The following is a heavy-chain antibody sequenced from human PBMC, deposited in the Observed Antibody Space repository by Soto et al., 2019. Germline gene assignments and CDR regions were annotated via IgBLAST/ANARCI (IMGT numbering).Heavy chain of an antibody. J-gene: IGHJ4*02. CDR2: IYYSGST. Sequence: HVQLQESGPGLVKPSETLSLTCTVSGGSISSYYCSWIRQPPRKGLEWIGYIYYSGSTNYNPSLKSRVTIPVDTSKNQFSLKLSSVTAADTAVYYCARPGAPRLSHDWGQGTLVTVSS. CDR3: ARPGAPRLSHD. CDR1: GGSISSYY. V-gene: IGHV4-59*08.